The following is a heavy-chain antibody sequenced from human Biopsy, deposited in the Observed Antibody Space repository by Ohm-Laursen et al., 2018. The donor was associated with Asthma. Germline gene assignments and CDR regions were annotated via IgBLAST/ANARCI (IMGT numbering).Heavy chain of an antibody. V-gene: IGHV3-53*01. D-gene: IGHD2-15*01. CDR2: IYSGGGT. CDR3: VKDTDEDRGGWYTFEV. CDR1: GFTVSSNG. Sequence: SLRLSCAASGFTVSSNGMSWVRQPPGKGLEWVSVIYSGGGTFYADSVKGRVTISRDISKNTLSLQMNSLRAEDTAVYYCVKDTDEDRGGWYTFEVWGPGTMVTVSS. J-gene: IGHJ3*01.